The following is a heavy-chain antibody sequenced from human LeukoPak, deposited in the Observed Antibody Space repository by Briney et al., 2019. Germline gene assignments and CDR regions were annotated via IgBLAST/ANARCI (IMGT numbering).Heavy chain of an antibody. J-gene: IGHJ6*03. V-gene: IGHV3-23*01. CDR2: ISPSGRTT. Sequence: PGGSLRLSCAASGFTFTTYAMNWVRQAPGKGLEWVSAISPSGRTTDYVDSVKGRFTISRDNAKNSLYLQMNSLRAEDTAVYYCARASDNYYYHYMDVWGKGTTVTISS. CDR3: ARASDNYYYHYMDV. D-gene: IGHD2-15*01. CDR1: GFTFTTYA.